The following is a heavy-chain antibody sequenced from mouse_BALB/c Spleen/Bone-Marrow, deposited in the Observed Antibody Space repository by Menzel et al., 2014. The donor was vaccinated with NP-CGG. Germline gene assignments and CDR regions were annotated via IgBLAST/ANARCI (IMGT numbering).Heavy chain of an antibody. CDR2: INPSNGGT. J-gene: IGHJ1*01. CDR1: GYTFSSYY. D-gene: IGHD1-1*01. Sequence: VQLQQSGAELVKSGASVKLSCKASGYTFSSYYMYWVKQRPGQGLEWIGEINPSNGGTKFNEKFKSKATLTVDKSSSTAYMQLSSLTSEDSAVYYCTRSNYGYWYFDVWGAGTTVTVSS. V-gene: IGHV1S81*02. CDR3: TRSNYGYWYFDV.